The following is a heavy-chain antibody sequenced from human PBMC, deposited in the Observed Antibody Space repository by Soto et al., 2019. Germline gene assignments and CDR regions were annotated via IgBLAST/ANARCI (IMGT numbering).Heavy chain of an antibody. J-gene: IGHJ6*03. CDR1: GGSISSGGYY. CDR2: IYYSGST. V-gene: IGHV4-31*03. CDR3: ARATGAPPYYYYYMDV. Sequence: SETLCLTCTVSGGSISSGGYYWSWIRQHPGKGLEWIGYIYYSGSTYYNPSLKSRVTISVDTSKNQFSLKLSSVTAADTAVYYCARATGAPPYYYYYMDVWGKGTTVTVSS.